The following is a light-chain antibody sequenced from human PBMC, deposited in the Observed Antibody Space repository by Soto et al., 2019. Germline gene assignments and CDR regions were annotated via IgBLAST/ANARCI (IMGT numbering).Light chain of an antibody. CDR2: EDN. CDR3: QSYDSNNNV. CDR1: SGSIATNY. J-gene: IGLJ6*01. Sequence: NFMLTQPHSVSESPGKTVSISCTGSSGSIATNYVQWYQQRPGSAPTTVICEDNQRPSGVPDRFSGSIDSSSNSASLTISGLKTEDEADYYCQSYDSNNNVFGSGTQLNVL. V-gene: IGLV6-57*02.